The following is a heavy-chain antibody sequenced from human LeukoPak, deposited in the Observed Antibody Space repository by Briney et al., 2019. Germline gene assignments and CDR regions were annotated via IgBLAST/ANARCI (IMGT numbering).Heavy chain of an antibody. CDR2: ISYDGSNK. CDR3: ARDSRTEDAFDI. Sequence: PGGSLRLPCAASGFTFSSYAMHWVRQAPGKGLEWVAVISYDGSNKYYADSVKGRFTISRDNSKNTLYLQMNSLRAEDTAVYYCARDSRTEDAFDIWGQGTMVTVSS. V-gene: IGHV3-30-3*01. J-gene: IGHJ3*02. CDR1: GFTFSSYA.